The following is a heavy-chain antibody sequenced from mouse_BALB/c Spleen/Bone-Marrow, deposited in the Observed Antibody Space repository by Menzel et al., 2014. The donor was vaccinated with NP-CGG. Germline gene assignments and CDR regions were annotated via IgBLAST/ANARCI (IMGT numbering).Heavy chain of an antibody. V-gene: IGHV1-69*01. CDR3: ARGGHDFSLDY. CDR1: GYTFTDKW. Sequence: VQRVESGAEFVMPGASVKMSCKASGYTFTDKWMHWVKQRPGQGLEWIGAIDTSDSYINYNQKFKGKASLTVDESSSTAYMHLSSLTSDDSAVYYCARGGHDFSLDYWGQGTSVIVSS. CDR2: IDTSDSYI. D-gene: IGHD2-4*01. J-gene: IGHJ4*01.